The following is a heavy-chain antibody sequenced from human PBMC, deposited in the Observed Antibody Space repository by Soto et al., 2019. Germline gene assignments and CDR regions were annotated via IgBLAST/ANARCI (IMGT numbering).Heavy chain of an antibody. V-gene: IGHV3-9*01. CDR3: ATTPDYGDLTQHFDY. CDR2: ISWNSGSI. D-gene: IGHD4-17*01. J-gene: IGHJ4*02. CDR1: GFTFDDYA. Sequence: GGSLRLSCAASGFTFDDYAMHWVRQAPGKGLEWVSGISWNSGSIGYADSVKGRFTISRDNAKNSLYLQMNSLRAEDTALYYCATTPDYGDLTQHFDYWGQGTLVTVSS.